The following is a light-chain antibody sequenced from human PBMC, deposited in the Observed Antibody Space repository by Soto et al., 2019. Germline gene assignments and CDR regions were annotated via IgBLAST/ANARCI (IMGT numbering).Light chain of an antibody. J-gene: IGKJ1*01. CDR3: QQYNNWPPWT. Sequence: EIVMTQSTATLSVSPGERATLSCRASQGVSSNLAWYQQKPGQAPRLLIYGASTRATGIPARFSGSGSGTEFTLTISSLQSEDFAVYYCQQYNNWPPWTFGQGTKVEIK. CDR2: GAS. V-gene: IGKV3-15*01. CDR1: QGVSSN.